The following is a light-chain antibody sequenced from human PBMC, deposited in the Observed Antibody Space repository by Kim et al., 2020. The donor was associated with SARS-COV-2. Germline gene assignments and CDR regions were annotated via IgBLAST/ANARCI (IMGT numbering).Light chain of an antibody. CDR3: QVWDSSSDHRV. J-gene: IGLJ1*01. Sequence: PGKTARIPCGGNNIGSKSVHWYQQKPGQAPVLVIYYDSDRPSGIPERFSGSNSGNTATLTISRVEAGDEAYYYCQVWDSSSDHRVFGTGTKVTVL. CDR2: YDS. V-gene: IGLV3-21*04. CDR1: NIGSKS.